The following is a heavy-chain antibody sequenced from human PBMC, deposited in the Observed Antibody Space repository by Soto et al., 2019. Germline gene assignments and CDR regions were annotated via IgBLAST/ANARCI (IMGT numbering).Heavy chain of an antibody. Sequence: SQTLSLGYTVSACSISRYSWSWIRQPPGKGLEWIGYIYYSGSTNYNPSLKSRVTISVDTSKNQFSLKLSSVTAADTAVYYCARTAGSYYYYGMDVWGQGTTVT. D-gene: IGHD5-12*01. J-gene: IGHJ6*02. V-gene: IGHV4-59*01. CDR2: IYYSGST. CDR1: ACSISRYS. CDR3: ARTAGSYYYYGMDV.